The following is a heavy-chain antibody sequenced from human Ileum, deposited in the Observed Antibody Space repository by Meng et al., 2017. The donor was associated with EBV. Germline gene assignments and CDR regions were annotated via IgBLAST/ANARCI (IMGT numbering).Heavy chain of an antibody. CDR1: GFMFSAYG. V-gene: IGHV3-33*01. CDR2: ISYDGSRK. J-gene: IGHJ4*02. CDR3: ARWLARGEKGYGGYEQDF. D-gene: IGHD5-12*01. Sequence: QVHLVESGGGVVQPGRSLRCSCAASGFMFSAYGMHWVRQAPGKGLEWVAVISYDGSRKYYADSVKGRFSISKDTSKNTLYLEMNSLTAEDTAVYYCARWLARGEKGYGGYEQDFWGQGTLVTVAS.